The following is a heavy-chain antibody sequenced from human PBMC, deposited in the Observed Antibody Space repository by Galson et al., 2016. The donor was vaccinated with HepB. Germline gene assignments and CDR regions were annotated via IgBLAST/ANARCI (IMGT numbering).Heavy chain of an antibody. Sequence: QSGAAVKKPVESLKISCQGSGYTFTNHWIGWVRQMPGKGLEWMGIIYPGDSDTRYSPSFQGQVTISADKSTRTAYLQWSSLKASDTAMYYCARRDSGWSLDYWGQGTLLTVSS. D-gene: IGHD6-19*01. CDR1: GYTFTNHW. J-gene: IGHJ4*02. CDR2: IYPGDSDT. V-gene: IGHV5-51*01. CDR3: ARRDSGWSLDY.